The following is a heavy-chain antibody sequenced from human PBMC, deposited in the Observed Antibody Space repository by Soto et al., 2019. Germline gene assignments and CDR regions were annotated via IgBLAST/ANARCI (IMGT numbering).Heavy chain of an antibody. J-gene: IGHJ5*02. CDR3: ARRNCIDTDCYEGWFDP. CDR2: INYIGNT. D-gene: IGHD2-21*01. CDR1: GGSLTYYY. V-gene: IGHV4-34*01. Sequence: PSETLSLTCDVFGGSLTYYYWSWIRHPPGKGLEWIGGINYIGNTNYNPSLKGRATIFVDASNNQFSLKLTSVTAADTAIYYCARRNCIDTDCYEGWFDPWGQGTLVTVSS.